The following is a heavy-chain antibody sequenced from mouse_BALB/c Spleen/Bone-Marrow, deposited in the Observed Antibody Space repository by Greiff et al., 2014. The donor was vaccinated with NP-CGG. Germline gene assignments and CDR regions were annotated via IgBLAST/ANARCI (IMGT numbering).Heavy chain of an antibody. CDR1: GYSFTGYF. CDR2: INPYNGDT. D-gene: IGHD1-1*01. J-gene: IGHJ1*01. CDR3: TRVTTDWYFDV. Sequence: SGPELVKPGAPVKISCKASGYSFTGYFMNWVMQSHGKSLEWIGRINPYNGDTFYNQKFKGKATLTVDKSSSTAHTELRSLASEDSAVYYCTRVTTDWYFDVWGAGTTVTVSS. V-gene: IGHV1-20*02.